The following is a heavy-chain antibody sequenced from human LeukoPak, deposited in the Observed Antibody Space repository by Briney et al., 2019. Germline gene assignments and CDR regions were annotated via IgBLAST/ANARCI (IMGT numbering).Heavy chain of an antibody. CDR3: ARDKSVGASLFDY. CDR1: GFTFSSYW. CDR2: IKQDGSEK. Sequence: GGSLRLSCAASGFTFSSYWMSWVRQAPGKGLEWVANIKQDGSEKYYVDSVEGRFTISRDNAKNSLYLQMNSLRAEDTAVYYCARDKSVGASLFDYWGQGTLVTVSS. J-gene: IGHJ4*02. D-gene: IGHD1-26*01. V-gene: IGHV3-7*01.